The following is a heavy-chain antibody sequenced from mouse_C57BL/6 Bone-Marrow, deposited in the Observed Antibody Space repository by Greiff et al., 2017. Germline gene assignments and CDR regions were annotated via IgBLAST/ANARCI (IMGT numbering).Heavy chain of an antibody. CDR2: ISSGGSYT. V-gene: IGHV5-6*01. CDR1: GFTFSSYG. D-gene: IGHD1-1*01. CDR3: ARLYGSSPYYFDY. Sequence: QLVESGGDLVKPGGSLKLSCAASGFTFSSYGMSWVRQTPDKRLEWVATISSGGSYTYYPDSVKGRFTISRDNAKNTLYLQMSSLKSEDTAMYYCARLYGSSPYYFDYWGQGTTLTVSS. J-gene: IGHJ2*01.